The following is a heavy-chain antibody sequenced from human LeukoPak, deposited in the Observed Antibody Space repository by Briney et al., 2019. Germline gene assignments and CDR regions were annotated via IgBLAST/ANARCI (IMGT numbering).Heavy chain of an antibody. V-gene: IGHV4-59*12. CDR3: ARERVPTVYYYDSSGYYFFDY. J-gene: IGHJ4*02. D-gene: IGHD3-22*01. CDR1: GGSINSYY. Sequence: SETLSLTCTVSGGSINSYYWSWIRQPPGKGLEWIGYIYYIGSTNYNPSLKSRVTISVDTSKNQFSLKLTSVTAADTAVYYCARERVPTVYYYDSSGYYFFDYWGQGTLVTVSS. CDR2: IYYIGST.